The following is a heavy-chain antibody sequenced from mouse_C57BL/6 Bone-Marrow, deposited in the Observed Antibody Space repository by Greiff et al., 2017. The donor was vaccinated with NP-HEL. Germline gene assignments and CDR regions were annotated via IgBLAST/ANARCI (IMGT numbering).Heavy chain of an antibody. D-gene: IGHD4-1*01. CDR2: IWSGGST. V-gene: IGHV2-2*01. Sequence: VKLQESGPGLVQPSQSLSITCTVSGFSLTSYGVHWVRQSPGQGLEWLGVIWSGGSTDYNAAFISSLSISKDNSKSQVFFKMNSLQADDTAIYYCASLGPYFDVWGTGTTVTVSS. CDR3: ASLGPYFDV. CDR1: GFSLTSYG. J-gene: IGHJ1*03.